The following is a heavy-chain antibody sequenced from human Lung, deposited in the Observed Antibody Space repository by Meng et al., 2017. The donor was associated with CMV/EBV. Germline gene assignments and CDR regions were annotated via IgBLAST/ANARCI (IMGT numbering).Heavy chain of an antibody. D-gene: IGHD3-3*01. CDR2: INSDGSST. CDR3: ARDNPYYDFWSGYYGYYFDY. J-gene: IGHJ4*02. Sequence: ESXKISXAASGFTFSSYWMHWVRQAPGKGLVWVSRINSDGSSTSYADSVKGRFTISRDNAKNTLYLQMNSLRAEDTAVYYCARDNPYYDFWSGYYGYYFDYWGQGTXVTVSS. V-gene: IGHV3-74*01. CDR1: GFTFSSYW.